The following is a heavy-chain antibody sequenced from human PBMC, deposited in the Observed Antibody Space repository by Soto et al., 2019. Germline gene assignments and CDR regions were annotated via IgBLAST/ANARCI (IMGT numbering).Heavy chain of an antibody. CDR2: ISSSSGTT. V-gene: IGHV3-48*01. CDR3: AKASTTETATRPFDY. D-gene: IGHD6-25*01. J-gene: IGHJ4*02. Sequence: EVQLVESGGGLVQPGGSLRLSCAASGFTFSSYSMNWVRQAPGKGLEWVSYISSSSGTTYYADSVKGRFTISRDNAQNSLYLQMNSLRAEDTAVYYCAKASTTETATRPFDYWGQGTLVTVSS. CDR1: GFTFSSYS.